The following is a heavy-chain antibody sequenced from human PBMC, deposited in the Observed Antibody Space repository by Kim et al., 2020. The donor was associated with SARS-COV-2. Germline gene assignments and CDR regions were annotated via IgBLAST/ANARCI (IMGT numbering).Heavy chain of an antibody. CDR1: GFTFSSYA. Sequence: GGSLRLSCAASGFTFSSYAMSWVRQAPGKGLEWVSAISGSGGSTYYADSVKGRFTISRDNSKNTLYLQMNSLRAEDTAVYYCAKALGYYDSSGYYLWNDAFDIWGQGTMVTVSS. D-gene: IGHD3-22*01. V-gene: IGHV3-23*01. CDR3: AKALGYYDSSGYYLWNDAFDI. CDR2: ISGSGGST. J-gene: IGHJ3*02.